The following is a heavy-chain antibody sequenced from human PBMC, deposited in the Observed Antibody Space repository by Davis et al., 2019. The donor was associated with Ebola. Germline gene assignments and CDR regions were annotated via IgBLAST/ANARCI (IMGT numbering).Heavy chain of an antibody. V-gene: IGHV1-18*01. CDR1: GYTFTSYG. CDR2: ISAYNGNT. CDR3: ARERGWYSSSPSSIPSNWFDP. J-gene: IGHJ5*02. D-gene: IGHD6-13*01. Sequence: ASVKVSCKASGYTFTSYGISWVRQAPGQGLEWMGWISAYNGNTNYAQKLQGRVTMTTDTSTSTAYMELRSLRSDDTAVYYCARERGWYSSSPSSIPSNWFDPWGQGTLVTVSS.